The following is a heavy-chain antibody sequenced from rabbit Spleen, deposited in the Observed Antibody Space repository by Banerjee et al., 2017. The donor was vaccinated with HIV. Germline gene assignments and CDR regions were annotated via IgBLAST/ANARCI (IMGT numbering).Heavy chain of an antibody. V-gene: IGHV1S45*01. CDR1: GFSFGDRDV. J-gene: IGHJ4*01. Sequence: QEQLVESGGGLVQPTGSLTLTCKASGFSFGDRDVMCWVRQAPGKGLEWIACINVISGDMAYATWAKGRFTISRTSSTTVTLQMTSLTAADTATYFCARDLPGVIGWNFNLWGPGTLVTVS. D-gene: IGHD1-1*01. CDR3: ARDLPGVIGWNFNL. CDR2: INVISGDM.